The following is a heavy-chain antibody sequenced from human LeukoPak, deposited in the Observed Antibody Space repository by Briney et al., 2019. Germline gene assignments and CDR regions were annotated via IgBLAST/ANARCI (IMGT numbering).Heavy chain of an antibody. Sequence: SETLSLTCTVSGGSISSGDYYWSWIRQPPGKGLEWIGYIYYSGSTYYNPSLKSRVTISVDTSKNQFSLKLSSVTAADTAVYYCXXXHDDYGLNWFDPWGQGTLVTVSS. CDR2: IYYSGST. J-gene: IGHJ5*02. CDR3: XXXHDDYGLNWFDP. V-gene: IGHV4-30-4*01. D-gene: IGHD4-17*01. CDR1: GGSISSGDYY.